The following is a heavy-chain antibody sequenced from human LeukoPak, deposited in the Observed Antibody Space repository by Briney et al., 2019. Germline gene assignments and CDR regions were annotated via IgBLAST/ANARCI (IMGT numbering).Heavy chain of an antibody. Sequence: GGSLRLSCAASGFTFSSYAMSWVRQAPGKGLEWVSAVSASGDNTYYADSVKGRFTISRDNSKNTLYLQMNSLRAEDTAVYYCARHPNSNWDYWGQGTLVTVSS. V-gene: IGHV3-23*01. CDR2: VSASGDNT. D-gene: IGHD6-13*01. CDR1: GFTFSSYA. J-gene: IGHJ4*02. CDR3: ARHPNSNWDY.